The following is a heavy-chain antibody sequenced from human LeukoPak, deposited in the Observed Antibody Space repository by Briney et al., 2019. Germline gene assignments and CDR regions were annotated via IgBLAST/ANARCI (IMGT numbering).Heavy chain of an antibody. CDR3: ARAIGVVRYARVYYSDY. Sequence: PGGSLRLSCAASGFTFDDYGMSWVRQAPGKGLEWVSGINWNGGSTGYADSVKGRFTISRDNAKNSLYLQMNSLRAEDTALYYCARAIGVVRYARVYYSDYWGQGTLVTVSS. CDR2: INWNGGST. CDR1: GFTFDDYG. V-gene: IGHV3-20*04. J-gene: IGHJ4*02. D-gene: IGHD2-21*01.